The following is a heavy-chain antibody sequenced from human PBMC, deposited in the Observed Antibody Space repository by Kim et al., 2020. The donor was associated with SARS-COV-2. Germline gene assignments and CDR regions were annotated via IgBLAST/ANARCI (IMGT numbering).Heavy chain of an antibody. CDR1: GFTVSSNY. J-gene: IGHJ4*02. V-gene: IGHV3-53*01. D-gene: IGHD3-10*01. CDR2: IYSGGST. CDR3: ARDRQRVFGFGGVGSFDY. Sequence: GGSLRLSCAASGFTVSSNYMSWVRQAPGKGLEWVSVIYSGGSTYYADSVKGRFTISRDNSKNTLYLQMNSLRAEDTAVYYCARDRQRVFGFGGVGSFDYWGQGTLVTVSS.